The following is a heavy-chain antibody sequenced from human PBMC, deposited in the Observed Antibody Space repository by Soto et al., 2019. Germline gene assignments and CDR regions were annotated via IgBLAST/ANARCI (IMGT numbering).Heavy chain of an antibody. J-gene: IGHJ4*02. V-gene: IGHV3-30*18. CDR2: VSHDGRNT. D-gene: IGHD6-19*01. CDR1: GFTFSDYA. Sequence: VQLVESGGGVVQPGRSLRLSCAASGFTFSDYAMHWVRQAPGKGLEWVAVVSHDGRNTHYADSVKGRFTISRDSSKNTVSLEMTSLRAEDTPVYSCAKGGRQWLVTSDFNYWGQGALVTVSS. CDR3: AKGGRQWLVTSDFNY.